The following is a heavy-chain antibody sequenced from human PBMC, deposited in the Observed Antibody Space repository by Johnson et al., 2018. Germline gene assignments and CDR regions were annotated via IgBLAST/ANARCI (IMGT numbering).Heavy chain of an antibody. Sequence: VQLVESGGGLVKPGRSLRLSCTVSGFTFGDYAMHWVRQAPGKGLEWVSGISWNSGSLGYADSVKGLYLQMNSLRAGDRAVYDWARDKGPGTHPAEYFQHWGQGTLVTVSS. CDR2: ISWNSGSL. CDR1: GFTFGDYA. J-gene: IGHJ1*01. V-gene: IGHV3-9*01. CDR3: YFQH. D-gene: IGHD1-20*01.